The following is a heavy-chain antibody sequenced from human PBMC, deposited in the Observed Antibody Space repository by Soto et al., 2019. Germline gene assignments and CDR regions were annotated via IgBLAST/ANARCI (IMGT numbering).Heavy chain of an antibody. CDR3: ARVFGFGGMDV. CDR1: GGSISSGGYY. D-gene: IGHD3-10*01. CDR2: ISYSGST. J-gene: IGHJ6*02. Sequence: QVQLQESGPGLVKPSQTLSLTCTVSGGSISSGGYYWSWIRQHPGKGLEWMGYISYSGSTYYNTSHKSRVTITVDTSKNQFNLKLSSVTAADTAVYYCARVFGFGGMDVWGQGTTVTVSS. V-gene: IGHV4-31*03.